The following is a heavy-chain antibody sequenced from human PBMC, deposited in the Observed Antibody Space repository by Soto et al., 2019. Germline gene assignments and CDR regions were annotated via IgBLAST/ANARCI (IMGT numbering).Heavy chain of an antibody. J-gene: IGHJ5*02. CDR3: ARDFSSGWGELTNWFDP. CDR1: GFTFSSYW. V-gene: IGHV3-74*01. CDR2: INSDGSST. Sequence: PGGSLRLSCAASGFTFSSYWMHWVRQAPGKGLVWVSRINSDGSSTSYADSVKGRFTISRDNAKNTLYLQMNSLRAEDTAVYYCARDFSSGWGELTNWFDPWGQGTLVNVSS. D-gene: IGHD6-19*01.